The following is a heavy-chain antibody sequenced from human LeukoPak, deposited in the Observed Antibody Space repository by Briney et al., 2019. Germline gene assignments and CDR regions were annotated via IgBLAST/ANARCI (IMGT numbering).Heavy chain of an antibody. CDR2: ISSSSSTI. V-gene: IGHV3-48*04. CDR1: GFTFSSHD. CDR3: AGVGYCSSTSCYSGGNWFDP. Sequence: GGSLRLSCTDSGFTFSSHDMNWVRQAPGKGLEWVSYISSSSSTIYYADSVKGRFTISRDNAKNSLYLQMNSLRAEDTAVYYCAGVGYCSSTSCYSGGNWFDPRGQGTLVTVSS. D-gene: IGHD2-2*02. J-gene: IGHJ5*02.